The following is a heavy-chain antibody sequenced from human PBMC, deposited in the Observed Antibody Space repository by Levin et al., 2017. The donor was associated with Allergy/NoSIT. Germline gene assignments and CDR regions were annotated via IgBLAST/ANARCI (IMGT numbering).Heavy chain of an antibody. CDR2: IYYSGST. CDR3: ARVSGSSDAFDI. J-gene: IGHJ3*02. D-gene: IGHD1-26*01. V-gene: IGHV4-39*07. Sequence: SETLSLTCTVSGGSISSSSYYWGWIRQPPGKGLEWIGSIYYSGSTYYNPSLKSRVTISVDTSKNQFSLKLSSVTAADTAVYYCARVSGSSDAFDIWGQGTMVTVSS. CDR1: GGSISSSSYY.